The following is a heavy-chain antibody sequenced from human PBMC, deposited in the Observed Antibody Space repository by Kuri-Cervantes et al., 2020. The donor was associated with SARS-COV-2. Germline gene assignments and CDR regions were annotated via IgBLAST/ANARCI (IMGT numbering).Heavy chain of an antibody. CDR2: IYYSGST. J-gene: IGHJ4*02. CDR3: ARVKAPVLRFLEWPKKTYYFDY. D-gene: IGHD3-3*01. Sequence: SETLSLTCTVSGGSISSYYWSWIRQHPGKGLEWIGYIYYSGSTYYNPSLKSRVTISVDTSKIQFSLKLSSVTAADTAVYYCARVKAPVLRFLEWPKKTYYFDYWGQGTLVTVSS. V-gene: IGHV4-59*06. CDR1: GGSISSYY.